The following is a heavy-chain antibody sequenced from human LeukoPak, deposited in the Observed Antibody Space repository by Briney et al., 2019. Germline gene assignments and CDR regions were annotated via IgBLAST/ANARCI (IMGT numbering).Heavy chain of an antibody. CDR2: ISYDGSNK. V-gene: IGHV3-30*18. CDR1: GFTFSSYG. J-gene: IGHJ4*02. Sequence: GGSLRLACAASGFTFSSYGMHWVRQAPGKGLEWVAVISYDGSNKYYADSVKGRFTISRDNSKNTLYLQMNSLRAEDTAVYYCAKDLQDWGQGTLVTVSS. CDR3: AKDLQD.